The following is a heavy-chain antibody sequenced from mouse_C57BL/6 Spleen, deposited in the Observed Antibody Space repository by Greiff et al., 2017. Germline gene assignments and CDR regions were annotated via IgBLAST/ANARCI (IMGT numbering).Heavy chain of an antibody. CDR3: ARRGYDYHWYFDV. D-gene: IGHD2-4*01. Sequence: QVQLQQSGPELVKPGASVKISCKASGYAFSSSWMNWVKQRPGKGLEWIGRIYPGDGDTNYNGKFKGKATLTADKSSSTAYMQLSSLTSEDSAVYFCARRGYDYHWYFDVWGTGTTVTVSS. V-gene: IGHV1-82*01. CDR2: IYPGDGDT. J-gene: IGHJ1*03. CDR1: GYAFSSSW.